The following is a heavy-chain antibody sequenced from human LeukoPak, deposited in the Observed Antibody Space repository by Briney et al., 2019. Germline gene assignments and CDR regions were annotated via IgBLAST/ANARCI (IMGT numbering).Heavy chain of an antibody. Sequence: SVKVSCKASGGTFSSYAISWVRQAPGQGLEWMGGIIPIFGTANYAQKFQGRVTIAADESTSTAYMELSSLRSEDTAVYYCAREDYGSGSYYLGWGQGTLVTVSS. CDR3: AREDYGSGSYYLG. CDR2: IIPIFGTA. D-gene: IGHD3-10*01. J-gene: IGHJ4*02. CDR1: GGTFSSYA. V-gene: IGHV1-69*13.